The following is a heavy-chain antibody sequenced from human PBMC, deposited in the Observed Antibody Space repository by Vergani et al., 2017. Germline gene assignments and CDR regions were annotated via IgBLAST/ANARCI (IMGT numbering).Heavy chain of an antibody. D-gene: IGHD3-16*01. V-gene: IGHV3-30*02. J-gene: IGHJ4*02. CDR3: AKHFRGWGIDY. CDR1: GFTLSTYD. CDR2: IQFDGINQ. Sequence: QVQLVESGGGVFQRGGSLRLSCATSGFTLSTYDMQWIRQGPGQGLEFVAFIQFDGINQYYADSVKGRFTLSRDFSKNTLYLQMNSLRTDDTATYYCAKHFRGWGIDYWGQGTQVIVSS.